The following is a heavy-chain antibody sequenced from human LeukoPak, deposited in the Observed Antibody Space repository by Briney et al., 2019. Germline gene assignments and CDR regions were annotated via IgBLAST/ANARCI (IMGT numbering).Heavy chain of an antibody. CDR1: GYTFTGYY. V-gene: IGHV1-2*02. CDR3: ARDWDYDFWSGYITYYYYYMDV. Sequence: GASVKVSCKASGYTFTGYYMHWVRQAPGQGLEWMGWINPNSGGTNYAQKFQGRVTMTRDTSISTAYMELSRLRSDDTAVYYCARDWDYDFWSGYITYYYYYMDVWGKGTTVTVSS. J-gene: IGHJ6*03. D-gene: IGHD3-3*01. CDR2: INPNSGGT.